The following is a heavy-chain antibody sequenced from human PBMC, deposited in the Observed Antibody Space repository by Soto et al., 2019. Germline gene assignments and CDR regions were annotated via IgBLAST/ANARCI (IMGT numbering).Heavy chain of an antibody. J-gene: IGHJ4*02. Sequence: EVQLLESGGGLVQPGGSLRLSCAASGFTFSSYAMSWVRQAPGKGLEWVSAISGSGGSTYYADSVKGRFTISRDNSKNTLYLQMNSLRAEDTAVYYCATKEMATIRPFDYWGQGTLVTVSS. CDR1: GFTFSSYA. CDR2: ISGSGGST. V-gene: IGHV3-23*01. D-gene: IGHD5-12*01. CDR3: ATKEMATIRPFDY.